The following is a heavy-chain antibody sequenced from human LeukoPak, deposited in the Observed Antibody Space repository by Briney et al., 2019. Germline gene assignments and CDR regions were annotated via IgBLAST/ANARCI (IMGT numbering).Heavy chain of an antibody. J-gene: IGHJ4*02. CDR2: ISYDGSNK. V-gene: IGHV3-30*18. D-gene: IGHD6-13*01. Sequence: GGSLRLSCAASGFTFSSYGMQWVRQAPGKGVEWVAVISYDGSNKYYADSVKGRFTISRDNSKNTLYLQMNSLRAEDTAVYYCAKGPYSSSWYDYWGQGTLVTVSS. CDR1: GFTFSSYG. CDR3: AKGPYSSSWYDY.